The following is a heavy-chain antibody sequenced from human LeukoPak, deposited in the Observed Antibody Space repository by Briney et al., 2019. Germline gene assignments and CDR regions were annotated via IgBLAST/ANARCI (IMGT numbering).Heavy chain of an antibody. D-gene: IGHD6-19*01. J-gene: IGHJ4*02. CDR1: GFTVSSNY. V-gene: IGHV3-66*01. CDR3: ATSGTMVAGTDFDY. CDR2: IYSGGNT. Sequence: GGSLRLSCAASGFTVSSNYMGWVRQAPGKGLEWVSIIYSGGNTYYADSVKGRFTISRDNSKNTLYLQMNSLRAEDTAVYYCATSGTMVAGTDFDYWGQGTLVTVST.